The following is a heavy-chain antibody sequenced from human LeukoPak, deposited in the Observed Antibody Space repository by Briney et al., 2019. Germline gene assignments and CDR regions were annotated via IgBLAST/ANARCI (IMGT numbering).Heavy chain of an antibody. CDR2: IHHTGTS. D-gene: IGHD1-14*01. V-gene: IGHV4-59*13. CDR3: ARVTGAAQN. J-gene: IGHJ4*02. Sequence: SETLSLTCNVSGGSITSNYFNWVRQPPGKGLEWIGYIHHTGTSNYNPSLKSRVTMSMDTSNKQFSLKLTSVTAADTAVYYCARVTGAAQNWGQGTLVTVSS. CDR1: GGSITSNY.